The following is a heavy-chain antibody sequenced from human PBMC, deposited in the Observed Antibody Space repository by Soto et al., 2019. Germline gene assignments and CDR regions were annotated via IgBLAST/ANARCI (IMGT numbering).Heavy chain of an antibody. J-gene: IGHJ4*02. CDR3: ARGLITNDYGDYRLSAY. Sequence: QVQLVQSGAEVKKPGSSVKVSCKASGGTFSSYAISWVRQSHGQGLEWMGGIIPIFGTANYAQKFQGRVTITADESTSTAYMELSSLRSEDTAVYYCARGLITNDYGDYRLSAYWGQGTLVTVSS. CDR2: IIPIFGTA. CDR1: GGTFSSYA. V-gene: IGHV1-69*01. D-gene: IGHD4-17*01.